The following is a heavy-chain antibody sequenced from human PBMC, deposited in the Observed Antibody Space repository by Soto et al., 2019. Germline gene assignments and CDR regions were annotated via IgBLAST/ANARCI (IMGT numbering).Heavy chain of an antibody. CDR1: GYTFTSYA. V-gene: IGHV1-3*01. D-gene: IGHD2-21*02. CDR2: INAGNGNT. J-gene: IGHJ4*02. Sequence: ASVKVSCKASGYTFTSYAMHWVRQAPGQRLEWMGWINAGNGNTKYSQKFQGRVTITRDTSASTAYMELSSLRSEDTAVYYCARGGGIVVVTALYDQWGQGTLVTVSS. CDR3: ARGGGIVVVTALYDQ.